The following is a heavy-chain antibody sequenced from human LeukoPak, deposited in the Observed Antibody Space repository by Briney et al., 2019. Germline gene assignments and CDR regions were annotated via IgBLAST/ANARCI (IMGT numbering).Heavy chain of an antibody. J-gene: IGHJ4*02. D-gene: IGHD2-2*01. CDR1: GYTFTGYY. V-gene: IGHV1-2*02. Sequence: ASVKVSCKASGYTFTGYYMHWVRQAPGQGLEGMGWINPNSGGTNYAQKFQGRVTMTSDTSISTAYMELSRLRSDDTAVYYCARGLLVPAAPFDSWGQGTLVTVSS. CDR3: ARGLLVPAAPFDS. CDR2: INPNSGGT.